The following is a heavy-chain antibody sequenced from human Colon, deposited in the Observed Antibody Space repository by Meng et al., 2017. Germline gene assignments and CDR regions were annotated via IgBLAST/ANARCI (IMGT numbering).Heavy chain of an antibody. CDR3: ARDLES. CDR1: GGIFISYA. V-gene: IGHV1-69*01. D-gene: IGHD3-3*01. Sequence: LVQSGSEVKTPVSSGKVSCKPPGGIFISYAISWVRQAPGQGLEWMGGIVPMFGTPNYAQKFQGRVTIAADESTTTSFMELSSLRFEDTATYYCARDLESWGQGTLVTVSS. CDR2: IVPMFGTP. J-gene: IGHJ5*02.